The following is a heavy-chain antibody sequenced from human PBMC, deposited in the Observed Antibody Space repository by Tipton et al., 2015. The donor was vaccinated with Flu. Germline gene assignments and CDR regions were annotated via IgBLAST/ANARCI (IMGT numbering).Heavy chain of an antibody. CDR3: ARSPGREVIATLYYYYMDV. D-gene: IGHD2-21*01. J-gene: IGHJ6*03. V-gene: IGHV3-21*01. Sequence: SLRLSCAASGFTLSGYSMNWVRQAPGKGLEWVSSISSSSSYIYYADSVKGRFTISRDNAKNSLYLQMNSLRAEDTAVYYCARSPGREVIATLYYYYMDVWGKGTTVTVSS. CDR2: ISSSSSYI. CDR1: GFTLSGYS.